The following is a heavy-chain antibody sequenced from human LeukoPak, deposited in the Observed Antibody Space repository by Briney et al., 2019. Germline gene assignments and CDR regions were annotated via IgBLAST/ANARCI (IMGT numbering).Heavy chain of an antibody. CDR1: GGSISSGGYS. D-gene: IGHD6-19*01. CDR3: ARGSDSSGWYFGY. CDR2: IYHSGST. J-gene: IGHJ4*02. V-gene: IGHV4-30-2*01. Sequence: SQTLSLTCAVSGGSISSGGYSWSWIRQPPGKGLEWIGYIYHSGSTYYNPSLKSRVTISVDRSKNQFSLKLNSVTAADTAVYYCARGSDSSGWYFGYWGQGTLVTVSS.